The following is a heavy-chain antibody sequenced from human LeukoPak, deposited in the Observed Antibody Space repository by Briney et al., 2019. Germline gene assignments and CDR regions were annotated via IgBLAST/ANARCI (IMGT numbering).Heavy chain of an antibody. D-gene: IGHD2-21*01. J-gene: IGHJ4*02. CDR1: GFTFSHYG. V-gene: IGHV3-33*05. Sequence: QPGGSLRLSCTASGFTFSHYGMHWVRQAPGKGLEWVAVIQNDASTRNYVDSVKGHFTISRDNSENTVFLQMDSLRVEDAAVYYCARELSQIVWGGLDFGGQGTLVSVSS. CDR3: ARELSQIVWGGLDF. CDR2: IQNDASTR.